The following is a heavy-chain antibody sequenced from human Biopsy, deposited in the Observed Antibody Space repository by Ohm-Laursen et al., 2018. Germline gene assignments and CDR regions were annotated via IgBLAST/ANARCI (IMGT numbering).Heavy chain of an antibody. CDR2: INPSGSTT. CDR1: GYSFTSYY. J-gene: IGHJ4*02. Sequence: SVKVSCKASGYSFTSYYMHWVRQAPGQGLEWMGMINPSGSTTSYPQIFQGRVTMTRDTSKSTVYMELSSLRSADTAVYFCARNTGWYGDLYYFDSWGQGTPVTVSS. CDR3: ARNTGWYGDLYYFDS. D-gene: IGHD6-19*01. V-gene: IGHV1-46*01.